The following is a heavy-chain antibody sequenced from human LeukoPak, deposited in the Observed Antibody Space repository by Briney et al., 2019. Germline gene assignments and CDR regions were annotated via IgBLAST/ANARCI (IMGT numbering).Heavy chain of an antibody. D-gene: IGHD3-10*01. J-gene: IGHJ6*03. CDR3: ARLHWDSGYYYYYMDV. CDR1: GGSISSTTYY. V-gene: IGHV4-39*01. Sequence: SETLSLTGTVSGGSISSTTYYWGWIRQPPGKGLEWIGRIYYSGSTYYNPSLKSRVTISVDTSTNQFSLKLSSVTATDTAVYYCARLHWDSGYYYYYMDVWGKGTTVTVSS. CDR2: IYYSGST.